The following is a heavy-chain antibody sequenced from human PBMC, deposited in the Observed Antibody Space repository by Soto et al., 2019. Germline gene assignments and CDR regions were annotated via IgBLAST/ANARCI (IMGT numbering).Heavy chain of an antibody. CDR3: AIYHLELFRFDY. D-gene: IGHD2-2*01. CDR1: DFSFTSHG. V-gene: IGHV1-18*04. J-gene: IGHJ4*02. Sequence: QIQLVQSGPEVKKTGASMKVSCKAYDFSFTSHGISWVRQAPGQGLEWMGWISLYNGNTNYAQQFQGRVTMTTDTSPSTAYMELRSLRSDDTAMYFCAIYHLELFRFDYWGQGTLVTVSS. CDR2: ISLYNGNT.